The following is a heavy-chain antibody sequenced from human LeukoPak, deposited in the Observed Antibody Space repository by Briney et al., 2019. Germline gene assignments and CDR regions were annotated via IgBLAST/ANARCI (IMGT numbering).Heavy chain of an antibody. CDR2: INPSGGST. Sequence: GASVKVSCKASGYTFTSYYMHWVRQAPGQGLEWMGVINPSGGSTSYAQKFQGRVTMTTDTSTSTAYMELRSLRSDATAVYYCARGRTGTTWFDPWGQGTLVTVSS. J-gene: IGHJ5*02. V-gene: IGHV1-46*01. CDR1: GYTFTSYY. CDR3: ARGRTGTTWFDP. D-gene: IGHD1-1*01.